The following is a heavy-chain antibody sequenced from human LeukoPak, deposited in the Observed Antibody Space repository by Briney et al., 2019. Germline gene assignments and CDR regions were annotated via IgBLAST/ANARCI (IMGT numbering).Heavy chain of an antibody. Sequence: PGGSLRLSCAASGFTFSGSAVHWVRQSSGKGLEWVAHINQDGSEKYYVDSVKGRFTISRDNAKNSLYLQMNSLRAEDTAVYYCARDGGGDIVVAFAFDIWGQGTMVTVSS. D-gene: IGHD2-15*01. CDR3: ARDGGGDIVVAFAFDI. J-gene: IGHJ3*02. CDR1: GFTFSGSA. CDR2: INQDGSEK. V-gene: IGHV3-7*05.